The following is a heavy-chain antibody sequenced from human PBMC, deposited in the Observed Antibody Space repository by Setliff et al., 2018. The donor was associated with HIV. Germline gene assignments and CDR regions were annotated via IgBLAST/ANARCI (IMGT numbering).Heavy chain of an antibody. D-gene: IGHD4-4*01. V-gene: IGHV3-23*01. J-gene: IGHJ4*02. Sequence: AGGSLRLSCAASGFTFSSYAMSWVRQAPGKGLEWVSAISGSGGSTYYADSVKGRFTISRDNSKNTLYLQMNSLRAEDTAVYYCAKTQTVITVYGPFDSWGQGTPVTVSS. CDR1: GFTFSSYA. CDR3: AKTQTVITVYGPFDS. CDR2: ISGSGGST.